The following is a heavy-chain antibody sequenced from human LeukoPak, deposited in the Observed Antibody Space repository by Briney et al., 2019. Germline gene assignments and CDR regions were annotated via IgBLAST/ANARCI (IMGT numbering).Heavy chain of an antibody. D-gene: IGHD5/OR15-5a*01. CDR3: ARGSLYDYFDY. V-gene: IGHV4-34*01. Sequence: SETLSLTCAVYGGSFSGYYWSWIRQPPGKGLEWIGEINHSGSTNYNPSLKSRVTISVDTSKNQFSLKLSSVTAADTAVYYCARGSLYDYFDYWGQGTLVIVSS. J-gene: IGHJ4*02. CDR2: INHSGST. CDR1: GGSFSGYY.